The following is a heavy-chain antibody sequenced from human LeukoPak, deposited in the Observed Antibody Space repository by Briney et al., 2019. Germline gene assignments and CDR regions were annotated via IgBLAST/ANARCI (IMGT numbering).Heavy chain of an antibody. J-gene: IGHJ2*01. D-gene: IGHD2-2*01. CDR2: IYHSGST. CDR1: GGSISSGGYS. Sequence: SETLSLTCAVSGGSISSGGYSWSWIRQPPGKGLEWIGYIYHSGSTYYNPSLKSRVTISVDRSKNQFSLKLSSVTAADTAVYYCARVVGIVVVLAAPNWYFDLWGRGTLVTVSS. V-gene: IGHV4-30-2*01. CDR3: ARVVGIVVVLAAPNWYFDL.